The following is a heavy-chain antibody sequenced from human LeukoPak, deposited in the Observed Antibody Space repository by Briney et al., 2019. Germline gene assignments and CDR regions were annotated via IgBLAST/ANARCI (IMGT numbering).Heavy chain of an antibody. Sequence: GASVKVSCKASGYTFTGYYMHWVRQAPGQGLEWMGRISPNSGGTNYAQKFQGRVTMTRDTSISTAYMELSRLRSDDTAVYYCARGILYYYDSSGYYGVDYWGQGTLVTVSS. CDR2: ISPNSGGT. J-gene: IGHJ4*02. D-gene: IGHD3-22*01. CDR1: GYTFTGYY. CDR3: ARGILYYYDSSGYYGVDY. V-gene: IGHV1-2*06.